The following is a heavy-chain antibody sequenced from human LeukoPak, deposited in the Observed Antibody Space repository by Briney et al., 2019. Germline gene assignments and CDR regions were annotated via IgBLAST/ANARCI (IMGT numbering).Heavy chain of an antibody. V-gene: IGHV4-59*12. CDR2: IYHSGST. Sequence: PSETLSLTCTVSGGPISSYYWSWIRQPPGKGLEWIGYIYHSGSTYYNPSLKSRVTISVDRSKNQFSLKLSSVTAADTAVYYCARSRGVLAADDAFDIWGQGTMVTVSS. J-gene: IGHJ3*02. D-gene: IGHD6-13*01. CDR3: ARSRGVLAADDAFDI. CDR1: GGPISSYY.